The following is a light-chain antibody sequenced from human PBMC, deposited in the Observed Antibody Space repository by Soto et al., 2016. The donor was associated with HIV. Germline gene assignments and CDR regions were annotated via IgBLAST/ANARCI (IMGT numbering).Light chain of an antibody. CDR3: QQYNNVPWT. CDR2: KTS. V-gene: IGKV1-5*03. CDR1: QSVSVW. J-gene: IGKJ1*01. Sequence: DIQMTQFPSTLSASIGDRVTITCRASQSVSVWLAWYQRKPGKAPNLLIFKTSTLEIGVPSRFSGSGSGTDFTLTLSSVQPDDVGTYYCQQYNNVPWTFGQGTKLEMK.